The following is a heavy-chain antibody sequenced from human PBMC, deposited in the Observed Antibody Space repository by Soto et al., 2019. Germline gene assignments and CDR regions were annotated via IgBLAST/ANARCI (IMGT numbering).Heavy chain of an antibody. J-gene: IGHJ4*02. Sequence: QVQLVQSGAEVKKPGASVKVSCKASGYTFTNFGISWVRQAPGQGLEWMGWISAYNGNTNYAQNFQGSVTMTTDTYTSKAYRELSSLSSYDTAVYYCARGGTAIEYWGQGTLVTVYS. CDR2: ISAYNGNT. D-gene: IGHD2-21*02. V-gene: IGHV1-18*01. CDR1: GYTFTNFG. CDR3: ARGGTAIEY.